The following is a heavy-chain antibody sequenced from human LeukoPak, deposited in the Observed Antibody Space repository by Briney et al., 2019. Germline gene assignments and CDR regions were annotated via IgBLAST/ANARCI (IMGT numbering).Heavy chain of an antibody. J-gene: IGHJ4*02. CDR3: ARDFGFSPSSGYSFDC. Sequence: GRSLRLSCAASGFTFSRYGMHWVRQAPGKGLEWVAVIWYDGSNRQYADSVKGRFTISRDNSKNTLYLQMNSLRAEDTAVYYCARDFGFSPSSGYSFDCWGQGTLVTVSS. CDR2: IWYDGSNR. D-gene: IGHD3-22*01. CDR1: GFTFSRYG. V-gene: IGHV3-33*01.